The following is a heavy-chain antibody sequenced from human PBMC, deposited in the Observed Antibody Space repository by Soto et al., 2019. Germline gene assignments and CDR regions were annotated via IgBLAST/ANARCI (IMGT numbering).Heavy chain of an antibody. CDR1: VGSISSSSYY. J-gene: IGHJ4*02. V-gene: IGHV4-39*01. CDR2: IYYSGST. Sequence: SETLSLTCTVSVGSISSSSYYWGWIRQPPGKGLEWIGSIYYSGSTYYNPSLKSRVTISVDTSKNQFSLKLSSVTAADTAVYYCSGVYGDYWVGYWGQGTLVTVSS. D-gene: IGHD4-17*01. CDR3: SGVYGDYWVGY.